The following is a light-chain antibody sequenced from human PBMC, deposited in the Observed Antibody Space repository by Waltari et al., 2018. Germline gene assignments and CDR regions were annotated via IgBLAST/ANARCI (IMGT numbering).Light chain of an antibody. CDR3: NSFTSSTTWV. CDR1: SSDVGGHNH. V-gene: IGLV2-14*03. Sequence: QSALTQPASVSGSPGQSITISCTGTSSDVGGHNHVSWYQQHPGQAPKLLIYDVTKWPSGVSVRFSVSKSGTTASLTISGLQAEDEADYYCNSFTSSTTWVFGGGTRVTVL. CDR2: DVT. J-gene: IGLJ3*02.